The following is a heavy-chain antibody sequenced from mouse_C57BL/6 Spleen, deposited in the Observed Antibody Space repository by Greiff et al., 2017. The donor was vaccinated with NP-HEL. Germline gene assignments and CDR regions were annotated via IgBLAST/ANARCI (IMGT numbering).Heavy chain of an antibody. J-gene: IGHJ4*01. Sequence: EVKLQQSGPELVKPGASVKISCKASGYTFTDYYMNWVKQSHGKSLEWIGDINPNNGGTSYNQKFKGKATLTVDKSSSTAYMELRSLTSEDSAVYYCARHLDYWGQGTSVTVSS. CDR3: ARHLDY. CDR2: INPNNGGT. V-gene: IGHV1-26*01. CDR1: GYTFTDYY.